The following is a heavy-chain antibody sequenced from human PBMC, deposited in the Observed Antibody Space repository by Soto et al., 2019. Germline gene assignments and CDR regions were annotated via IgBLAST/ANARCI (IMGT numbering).Heavy chain of an antibody. CDR1: GGTFSSYA. CDR2: IIPIFGTA. Sequence: QVQLVQSGAEVKKPGSSVKVSCKASGGTFSSYAISWVRQAPGQGLEWMGGIIPIFGTANYAQKFQGRVTMTRDSSTSTVYMQLSSLRSEDTAVYYCARGEMPSTSAYYYGAYWGQGTLVTVSS. CDR3: ARGEMPSTSAYYYGAY. D-gene: IGHD3-22*01. J-gene: IGHJ4*02. V-gene: IGHV1-69*01.